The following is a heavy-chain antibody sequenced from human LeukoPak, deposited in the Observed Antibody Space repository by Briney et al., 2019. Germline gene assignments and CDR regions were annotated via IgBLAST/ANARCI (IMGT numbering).Heavy chain of an antibody. V-gene: IGHV4-4*07. Sequence: PSETLSLTCTVSGGSISSYYWSWIRQPAGKGLEWIGRIYTSGSTNYNPSLKSRVTMSVGTSKNQFSLKLSSVTAADTAVYYCARSGRSITMVRGVTNWFDPWGQGTLVTVSS. CDR2: IYTSGST. D-gene: IGHD3-10*01. J-gene: IGHJ5*02. CDR1: GGSISSYY. CDR3: ARSGRSITMVRGVTNWFDP.